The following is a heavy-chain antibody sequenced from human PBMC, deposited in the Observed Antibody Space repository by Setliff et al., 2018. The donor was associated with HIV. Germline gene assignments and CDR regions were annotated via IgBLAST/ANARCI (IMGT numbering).Heavy chain of an antibody. Sequence: SGPTREPPQTLTLTCTVSGSSLASIGVGVGWVRQPPGEGLEWLALIYWDDDTRYNPSLKNRLTITKDTSRNQVDLTVSNMDPVDTATYFCVHVSYYREVYFDAWGQGILVTVSS. CDR1: GSSLASIGVG. D-gene: IGHD3-10*01. CDR2: IYWDDDT. CDR3: VHVSYYREVYFDA. V-gene: IGHV2-5*02. J-gene: IGHJ4*01.